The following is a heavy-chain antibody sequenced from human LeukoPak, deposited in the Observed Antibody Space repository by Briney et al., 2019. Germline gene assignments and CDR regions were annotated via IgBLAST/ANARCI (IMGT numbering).Heavy chain of an antibody. CDR2: IKYDGTEK. CDR3: GKTTVGYSSGQKPAWPVDY. Sequence: GGSLRLSCAASGFTFSTYWMSWVRRAPGKGLEWLAVIKYDGTEKYYVDSVKGRFTIARDNAKNSVYLQVNSLRVEDTAVYYCGKTTVGYSSGQKPAWPVDYWGQGTLVTVSS. CDR1: GFTFSTYW. V-gene: IGHV3-7*01. D-gene: IGHD5-18*01. J-gene: IGHJ4*02.